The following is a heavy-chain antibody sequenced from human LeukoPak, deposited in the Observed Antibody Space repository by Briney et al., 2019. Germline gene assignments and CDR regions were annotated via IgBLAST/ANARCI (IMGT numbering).Heavy chain of an antibody. CDR2: IGGSDRTT. V-gene: IGHV3-23*01. D-gene: IGHD5-18*01. Sequence: PGGSLRLSCAASGFTFNSFAMSWVRQAPGKGLEWVSGIGGSDRTTYYADSVKGRFTISRDNSKNTLYLQMNSLRAEDTAVYYCAKDPRMWIQTIDSWGQGTLVTVSS. CDR1: GFTFNSFA. CDR3: AKDPRMWIQTIDS. J-gene: IGHJ4*02.